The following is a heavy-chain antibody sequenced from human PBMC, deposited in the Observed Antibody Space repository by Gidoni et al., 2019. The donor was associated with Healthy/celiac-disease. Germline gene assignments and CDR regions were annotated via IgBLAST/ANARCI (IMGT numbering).Heavy chain of an antibody. CDR3: ARDKGVRGVIMAHFDY. CDR2: ISYDGSNK. D-gene: IGHD3-10*01. J-gene: IGHJ4*02. CDR1: GFTFSSYA. Sequence: QVQLVESGGGVVQPGRSLRLSCAASGFTFSSYAMHWVRQAPGKGLEWVAVISYDGSNKYYAASVKGRFTISRDNSKNTLYLQMNSLRAEDTAVYYCARDKGVRGVIMAHFDYWGQGTLVTVSS. V-gene: IGHV3-30-3*01.